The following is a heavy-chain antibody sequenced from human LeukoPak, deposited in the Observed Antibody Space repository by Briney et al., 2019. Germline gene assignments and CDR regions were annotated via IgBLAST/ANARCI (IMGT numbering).Heavy chain of an antibody. CDR3: AKAVPIAVAGNYFDY. CDR1: GFTFSSYV. D-gene: IGHD6-19*01. CDR2: ISYDGSNE. V-gene: IGHV3-30*04. Sequence: GRSLRLSCAASGFTFSSYVMHWVRQAPGKGLEWVAIISYDGSNEYYADSVKGRFTISRDNSKNTLYLQMNSLRAEDTAVYYCAKAVPIAVAGNYFDYWGQGTLVTVSS. J-gene: IGHJ4*02.